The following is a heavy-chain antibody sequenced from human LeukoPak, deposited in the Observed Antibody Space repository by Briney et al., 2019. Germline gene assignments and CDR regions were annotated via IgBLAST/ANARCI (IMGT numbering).Heavy chain of an antibody. J-gene: IGHJ6*03. CDR3: ARVDRSHFYLDV. CDR1: GGTFSTYT. V-gene: IGHV1-69*05. Sequence: SVKVSCKASGGTFSTYTITWVRQAPGQGLEWMGGIIPVFGTANYAQKFQDGVTVSTDGSTRTAYMELRSLKFDDTAIYYCARVDRSHFYLDVWGKGTTVTVSS. CDR2: IIPVFGTA.